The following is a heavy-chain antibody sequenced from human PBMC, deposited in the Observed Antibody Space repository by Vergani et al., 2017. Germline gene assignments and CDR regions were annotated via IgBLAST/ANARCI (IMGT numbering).Heavy chain of an antibody. J-gene: IGHJ3*02. V-gene: IGHV3-23*04. CDR2: ISGSGGST. D-gene: IGHD1-7*01. CDR3: AKASLGNWNSVGAFDI. Sequence: EVQLVESGGGLVQPGGSLRLSCAASGFTFSSYAMSWVRQAPGKGLEWVSAISGSGGSTYYADSVKGRFTISRDNSKNTLYLQMNSLRAEDTAVYYCAKASLGNWNSVGAFDIWGQGTMVTVSS. CDR1: GFTFSSYA.